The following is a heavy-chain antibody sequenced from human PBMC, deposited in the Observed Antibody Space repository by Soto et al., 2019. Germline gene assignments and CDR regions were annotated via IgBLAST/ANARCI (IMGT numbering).Heavy chain of an antibody. V-gene: IGHV4-39*01. CDR1: GGSISSSSYY. CDR2: IYYSGST. Sequence: PSETLSLTCTVSGGSISSSSYYWGWIRQPPGKGLEWIGSIYYSGSTYYNPSLKSRVTISVDTSKNQFSLKLSSVTAADTAVYYCASSYTTYYYGSGKNWFDPWGQGTLVTVSS. CDR3: ASSYTTYYYGSGKNWFDP. J-gene: IGHJ5*02. D-gene: IGHD3-10*01.